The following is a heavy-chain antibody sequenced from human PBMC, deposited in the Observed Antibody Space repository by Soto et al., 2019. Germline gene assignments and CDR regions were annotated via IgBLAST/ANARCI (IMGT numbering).Heavy chain of an antibody. CDR3: NADVPSVPGPSDY. CDR2: VRSKSGGGIK. D-gene: IGHD3-10*02. J-gene: IGHJ4*01. Sequence: EVHLVESGGGFRKPGESLRLSCVASGFIFDSAWMNWVRQAPGKGLEWVGRVRSKSGGGIKDYAAPVNGRFTVSRDDSEGTLYLQMNSLNIEDTAVYYCNADVPSVPGPSDYWGRGTLVTVSS. CDR1: GFIFDSAW. V-gene: IGHV3-15*07.